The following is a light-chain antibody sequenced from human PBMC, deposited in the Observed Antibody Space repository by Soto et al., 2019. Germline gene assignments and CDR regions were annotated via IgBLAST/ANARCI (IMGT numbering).Light chain of an antibody. CDR1: QSVSSY. V-gene: IGKV3-11*01. J-gene: IGKJ1*01. CDR2: DAS. CDR3: QQRSSWPPWT. Sequence: EIVLTQSPATLSLSPGERATLSCRASQSVSSYLGWYQQKPGQAPRLLSYDASNRAAGIPARFSGSGSGTDFSLTISSLEPEDFAVYYCQQRSSWPPWTFGQGTKVE.